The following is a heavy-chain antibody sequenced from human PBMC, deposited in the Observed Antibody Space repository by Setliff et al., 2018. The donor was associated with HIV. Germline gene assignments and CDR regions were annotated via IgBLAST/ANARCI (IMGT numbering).Heavy chain of an antibody. V-gene: IGHV1-69*13. CDR1: GDNFNNVA. D-gene: IGHD2-21*01. Sequence: GASVKVSCKASGDNFNNVAFNWVRQAPGQGLEWMGGILPIFGATDYAQKFQGRLTLTAVQSENSVYMELRSLRSDDTAVYYCARYALCSDDCSDEGADIWGQGTLVTVSS. CDR3: ARYALCSDDCSDEGADI. J-gene: IGHJ4*02. CDR2: ILPIFGAT.